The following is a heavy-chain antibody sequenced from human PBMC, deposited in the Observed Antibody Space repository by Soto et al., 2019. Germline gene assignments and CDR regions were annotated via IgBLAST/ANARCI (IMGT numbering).Heavy chain of an antibody. CDR2: IYYSGTT. CDR3: ARTTAVPNTLRSRYYFDY. Sequence: ETLSPTFPVPGSSVSDKTYYWSWIRQAPGKGLEWIGNIYYSGTTNYNPSLKSRVTISVDTSKNQFSLRLDSVTAADTALYYCARTTAVPNTLRSRYYFDYWGQGTLVTVSS. D-gene: IGHD4-17*01. CDR1: GSSVSDKTYY. V-gene: IGHV4-61*01. J-gene: IGHJ4*02.